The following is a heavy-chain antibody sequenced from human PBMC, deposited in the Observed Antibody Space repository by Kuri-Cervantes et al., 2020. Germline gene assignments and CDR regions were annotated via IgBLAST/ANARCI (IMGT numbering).Heavy chain of an antibody. V-gene: IGHV2-5*02. Sequence: SGPTLVKPTETLTLTRTVSGFSLSTTGVGVGWIRQPPGKALEWLAIIYWDDDNRYSPSLKSRLTITKDTSKNQVVLTMTNVDPVDTGTYYCARRPVSNSGWFAPWCQGTLVTVSS. D-gene: IGHD2-21*01. CDR1: GFSLSTTGVG. CDR3: ARRPVSNSGWFAP. J-gene: IGHJ5*02. CDR2: IYWDDDN.